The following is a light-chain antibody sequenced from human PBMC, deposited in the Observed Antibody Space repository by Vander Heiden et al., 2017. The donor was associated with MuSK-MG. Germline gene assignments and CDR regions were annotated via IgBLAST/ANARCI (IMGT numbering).Light chain of an antibody. J-gene: IGKJ4*01. CDR2: DAS. V-gene: IGKV1-33*01. Sequence: DIQMTQSPSLLSASVGDRVTITCQANQDISDYLNWYQQKPSEAPKILIYDASNLEPGVPSRFSGSGSGTEFTLIISSLQPEDVGTYHCQQYENLPLTFGGGTKVEIK. CDR1: QDISDY. CDR3: QQYENLPLT.